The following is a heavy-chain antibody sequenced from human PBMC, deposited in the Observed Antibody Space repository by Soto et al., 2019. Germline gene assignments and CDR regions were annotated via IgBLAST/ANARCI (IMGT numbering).Heavy chain of an antibody. J-gene: IGHJ3*02. Sequence: ASVKVSCKASGYSFTNNDVSWVRQATGQGLEWMGWMNPGSGDTGYAQKFQGRVTMTRDTSINTAYMELSRLRSDDTAVYYCARDSYYDILTGYSRNAFDIWG. V-gene: IGHV1-8*01. CDR3: ARDSYYDILTGYSRNAFDI. CDR1: GYSFTNND. CDR2: MNPGSGDT. D-gene: IGHD3-9*01.